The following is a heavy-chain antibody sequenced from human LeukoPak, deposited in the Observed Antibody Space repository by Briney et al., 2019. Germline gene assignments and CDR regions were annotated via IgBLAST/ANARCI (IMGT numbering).Heavy chain of an antibody. V-gene: IGHV3-30*18. D-gene: IGHD3-22*01. J-gene: IGHJ4*02. Sequence: GGSLRLSCTASGFTFSSYGMHWVRQAPGKGLEWVAVISYDGSNKYYADSVKGRFTISRDNSKNTLYLQMNNLRAEDTAVYYCAKRYYDDSSGYYAYYFDSWGQGTLVTVSS. CDR1: GFTFSSYG. CDR2: ISYDGSNK. CDR3: AKRYYDDSSGYYAYYFDS.